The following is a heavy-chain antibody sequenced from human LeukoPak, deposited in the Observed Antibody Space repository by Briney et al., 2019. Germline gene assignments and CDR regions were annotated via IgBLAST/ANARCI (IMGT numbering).Heavy chain of an antibody. CDR1: GYTFTDYY. D-gene: IGHD3-3*01. CDR2: INPNSGGT. J-gene: IGHJ4*02. Sequence: GASVTVSFKASGYTFTDYYMHWVRQAPGQGREGMGWINPNSGGTNYAQKFQGRVTMTRDTSISTAYMELSRLRSDDTAVYYCAREDYTLYYFDYWGQGTLVTVSS. CDR3: AREDYTLYYFDY. V-gene: IGHV1-2*02.